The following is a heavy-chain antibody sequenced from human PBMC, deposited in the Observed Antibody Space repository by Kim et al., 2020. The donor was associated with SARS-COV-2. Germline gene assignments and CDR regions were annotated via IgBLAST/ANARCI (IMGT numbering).Heavy chain of an antibody. V-gene: IGHV1-24*01. CDR3: ATDLDSRRNYFDY. J-gene: IGHJ4*02. Sequence: AQKFQGRATMTEDTSTDTAYMELSSLRSEDTAVYYCATDLDSRRNYFDYWGQGALVTVSS. D-gene: IGHD3-22*01.